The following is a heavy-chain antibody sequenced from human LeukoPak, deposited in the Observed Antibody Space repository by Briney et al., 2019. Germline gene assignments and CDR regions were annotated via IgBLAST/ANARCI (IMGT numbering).Heavy chain of an antibody. CDR1: GGTFSSYA. CDR2: IIPIFGTA. J-gene: IGHJ6*02. CDR3: ARGGGSYYYYYGMDV. Sequence: ASVKVSCKASGGTFSSYAISWVRQAPGQGLEWMGGIIPIFGTANYAQKFQGRVTITADESTSTAYMELSSLRSEDTAEYYCARGGGSYYYYYGMDVWGQGTTVTVSS. V-gene: IGHV1-69*13. D-gene: IGHD3-16*01.